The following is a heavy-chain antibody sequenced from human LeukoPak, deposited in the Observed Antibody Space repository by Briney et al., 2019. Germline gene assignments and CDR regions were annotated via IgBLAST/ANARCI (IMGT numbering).Heavy chain of an antibody. J-gene: IGHJ4*02. CDR1: GGSISSGGYY. V-gene: IGHV4-31*03. CDR2: IYYSGST. Sequence: PSQTLSLTCTISGGSISSGGYYWSWIRQHPGKGLEWIGYIYYSGSTYYNPSLKSRVTISVDTSKNQFSLKLSSVTAADTAVYYCAREVKSYFDYWGQGTLVTVSS. CDR3: AREVKSYFDY. D-gene: IGHD3-22*01.